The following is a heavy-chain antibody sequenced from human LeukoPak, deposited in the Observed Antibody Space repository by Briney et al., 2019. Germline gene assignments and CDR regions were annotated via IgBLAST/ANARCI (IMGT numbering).Heavy chain of an antibody. CDR2: INPSGGST. D-gene: IGHD1-26*01. CDR3: ARGKHSGSYWAEGAFDI. V-gene: IGHV1-46*01. Sequence: ASVKVSCKASGYTFTSYYMHWVRQAPGQGLEWMGIINPSGGSTSYAQKFQGRVTITRDTSASTAYMELSSLRSEDTAVYYCARGKHSGSYWAEGAFDIWGQGTMVTVSS. J-gene: IGHJ3*02. CDR1: GYTFTSYY.